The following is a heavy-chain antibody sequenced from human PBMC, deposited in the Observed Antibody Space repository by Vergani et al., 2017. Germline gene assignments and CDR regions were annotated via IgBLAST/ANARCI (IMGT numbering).Heavy chain of an antibody. D-gene: IGHD5-12*01. Sequence: EVQLLESGGGLVQPGGSLRLSCAASGFTFSSYAMSWVRQAPGRGLEWVSAISGSRNATYYADSVKGRFTISRDNSKNTLHLQMNSLRADDTAVYYCTKGSRGYTGYFFDYWGQGTLATVSS. J-gene: IGHJ4*02. CDR3: TKGSRGYTGYFFDY. CDR1: GFTFSSYA. CDR2: ISGSRNAT. V-gene: IGHV3-23*01.